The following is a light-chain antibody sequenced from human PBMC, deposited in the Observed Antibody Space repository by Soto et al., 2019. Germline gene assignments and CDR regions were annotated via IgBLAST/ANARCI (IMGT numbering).Light chain of an antibody. CDR2: AAS. J-gene: IGKJ5*01. Sequence: EFVLTQSPGTLSLSPGETATLSCRASQSVNSNYLAWYQQKPGQAPRLIIYAASRRATGIPDRFSGSGSGTDFTLTISRLEPEDFAVYYCQQYGSSSITFGQGTRLEIK. CDR3: QQYGSSSIT. CDR1: QSVNSNY. V-gene: IGKV3-20*01.